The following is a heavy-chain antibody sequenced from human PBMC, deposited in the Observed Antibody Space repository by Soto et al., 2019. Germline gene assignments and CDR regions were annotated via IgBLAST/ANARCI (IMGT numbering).Heavy chain of an antibody. Sequence: EVQLVESGGGLVQPGGSLTLSCAASGFTFRSYSMNWVRQAPGKGLEWISYISSSSSGSTIYYADSVKGRFTISRDNARKSVYLQMNSLRDEDTAIYYCARDLYCSNGICSYYDFGMDVWGQGTTVTVSS. V-gene: IGHV3-48*02. J-gene: IGHJ6*02. CDR1: GFTFRSYS. CDR3: ARDLYCSNGICSYYDFGMDV. CDR2: ISSSSSGSTI. D-gene: IGHD2-8*01.